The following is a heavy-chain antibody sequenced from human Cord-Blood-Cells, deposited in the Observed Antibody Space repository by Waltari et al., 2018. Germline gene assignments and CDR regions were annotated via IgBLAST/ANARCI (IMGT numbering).Heavy chain of an antibody. Sequence: QVQLQQWGAGLLKPSETLSLTCAVYGGSFSGYYWSWIRQPPGKGLEWIGEINHSGSTNYNPSPKSRGTISVDTSKNQFSLKLSSVTAADTAVYYCAGAVDYGSGSYFDYWGQGTLVTVSS. V-gene: IGHV4-34*01. CDR3: AGAVDYGSGSYFDY. J-gene: IGHJ4*02. CDR1: GGSFSGYY. CDR2: INHSGST. D-gene: IGHD3-10*01.